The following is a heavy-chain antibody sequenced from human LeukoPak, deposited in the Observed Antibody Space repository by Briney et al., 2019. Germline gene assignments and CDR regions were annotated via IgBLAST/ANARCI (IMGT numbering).Heavy chain of an antibody. CDR3: AELGFTMIGGV. D-gene: IGHD3-10*02. Sequence: SQTLSLTCAISGDSVSSNSEAWNWIRQSPSRGLEWLGRTYYRSKWYNDYAVSVKSRITINPDTSKNQFSLQLNSVTPEDTAVYYCAELGFTMIGGVWGKGTTVTISS. CDR1: GDSVSSNSEA. J-gene: IGHJ6*04. V-gene: IGHV6-1*01. CDR2: TYYRSKWYN.